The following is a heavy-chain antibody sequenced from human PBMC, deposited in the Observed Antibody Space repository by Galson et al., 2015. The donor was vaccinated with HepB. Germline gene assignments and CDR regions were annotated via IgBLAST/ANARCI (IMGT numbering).Heavy chain of an antibody. Sequence: SLRLSCAASGFTFSSYAMHWVRQAPGKGLEWVAVISYDGSNKYYADSVKGRFTISRDNSKNTLYLQMNSLRAEDTAVYYCARESVVAAHFDLWGRGTLVTVSS. J-gene: IGHJ2*01. CDR3: ARESVVAAHFDL. CDR2: ISYDGSNK. CDR1: GFTFSSYA. V-gene: IGHV3-30-3*01. D-gene: IGHD2-15*01.